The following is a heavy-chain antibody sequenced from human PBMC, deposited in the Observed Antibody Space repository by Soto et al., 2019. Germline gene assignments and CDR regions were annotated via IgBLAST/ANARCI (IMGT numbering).Heavy chain of an antibody. CDR2: LYLDDDK. CDR3: AQRVLRTVFGLVTTTAIYFDF. J-gene: IGHJ4*02. CDR1: GFSLTTCGVA. Sequence: QITLNESGPTQVQPSQNLTLTCTFSGFSLTTCGVAVGWFRQSPGKAPEWLALLYLDDDKGYSPSLKSRLPSTKDTSKNQVVQTTACLYPGDTATYYCAQRVLRTVFGLVTTTAIYFDFWGQGTPVAVSS. D-gene: IGHD3-3*01. V-gene: IGHV2-5*02.